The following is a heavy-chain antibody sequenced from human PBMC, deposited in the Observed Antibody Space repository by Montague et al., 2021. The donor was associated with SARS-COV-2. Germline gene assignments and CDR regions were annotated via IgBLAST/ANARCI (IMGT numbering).Heavy chain of an antibody. CDR3: ARRYYGSGSYPH. J-gene: IGHJ4*02. CDR2: IYHSGGT. V-gene: IGHV4-38-2*01. CDR1: GYSISSGYY. D-gene: IGHD3-10*01. Sequence: SETLSLTCSVSGYSISSGYYWGWIRQPPGKGLEWIGNIYHSGGTYYSPXHKSRVTVSVDTSKNQFSLRLSSVTAADTAVYYCARRYYGSGSYPHWGQGTLVTVSS.